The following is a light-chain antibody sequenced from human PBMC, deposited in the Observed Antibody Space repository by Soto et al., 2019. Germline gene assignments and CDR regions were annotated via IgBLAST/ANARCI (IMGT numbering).Light chain of an antibody. J-gene: IGLJ2*01. CDR2: RNN. V-gene: IGLV1-47*01. Sequence: QSVLTQPPSASGTPGHRVTISCSGSSSNIGNNYVHWYQQLPGTAPKLLIYRNNQRPSGVPDRVSGSKSGTSASLAISGLRSEDEADYYCAAWDDSLSGVVFGGGTKLTVL. CDR1: SSNIGNNY. CDR3: AAWDDSLSGVV.